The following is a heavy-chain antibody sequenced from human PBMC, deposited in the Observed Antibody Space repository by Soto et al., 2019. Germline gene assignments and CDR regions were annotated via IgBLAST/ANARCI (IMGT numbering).Heavy chain of an antibody. CDR3: ARDLMVRGAYTHDVVGHYGLYF. CDR1: GGTFSSYA. CDR2: LTPIFGTA. V-gene: IGHV1-69*01. J-gene: IGHJ6*04. Sequence: QVQLVQSGAEVKKPGSSVKVSCKASGGTFSSYAISWVRQAPGQGLEWMGGLTPIFGTAHSAQKFQVRVTITEDQSSSTAYLELGSLRSDATAMSDCARDLMVRGAYTHDVVGHYGLYFWSKGSTVTVSS. D-gene: IGHD3-10*01.